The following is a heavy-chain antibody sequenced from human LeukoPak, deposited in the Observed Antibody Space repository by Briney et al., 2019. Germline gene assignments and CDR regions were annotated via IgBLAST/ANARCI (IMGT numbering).Heavy chain of an antibody. Sequence: SETLSHTCTVSGGSISSYYWSWIRQPPGKGLEWIGYIYYSGSTNYNPSLKSRVTISVDTSKNQFSLKLSSVTAADTAVYYCARALLRPWFDPWGQGTLVTVSS. CDR2: IYYSGST. V-gene: IGHV4-59*01. CDR1: GGSISSYY. CDR3: ARALLRPWFDP. J-gene: IGHJ5*02. D-gene: IGHD4-17*01.